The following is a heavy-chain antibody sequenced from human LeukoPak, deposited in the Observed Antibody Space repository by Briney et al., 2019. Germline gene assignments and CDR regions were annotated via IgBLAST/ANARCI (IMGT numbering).Heavy chain of an antibody. CDR2: ISAYNGNT. CDR3: ARGGGTDIVVVPLGDV. Sequence: ASVKVSCKASGYTFTSYGISWVRQAPGQGLEWMGWISAYNGNTNYAQKLQGRVTMTTDTSTSTAYMELSRLRSDDTAVYYCARGGGTDIVVVPLGDVWGQGTTVTVSS. J-gene: IGHJ6*02. CDR1: GYTFTSYG. D-gene: IGHD2-2*01. V-gene: IGHV1-18*01.